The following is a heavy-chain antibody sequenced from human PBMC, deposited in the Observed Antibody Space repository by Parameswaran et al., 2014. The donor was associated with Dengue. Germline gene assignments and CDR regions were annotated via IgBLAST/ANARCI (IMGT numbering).Heavy chain of an antibody. J-gene: IGHJ6*02. D-gene: IGHD6-19*01. Sequence: RWIRQPPGKGLEWVSGIYRGGGTYYADSVKGRFTISRDNSRNTLFLQVNSLRAEDTAVYYCAKDHYSHFSYNSGWSAPHYYYGMDVWGQGTTVTVSS. CDR3: AKDHYSHFSYNSGWSAPHYYYGMDV. V-gene: IGHV3-53*01. CDR2: IYRGGGT.